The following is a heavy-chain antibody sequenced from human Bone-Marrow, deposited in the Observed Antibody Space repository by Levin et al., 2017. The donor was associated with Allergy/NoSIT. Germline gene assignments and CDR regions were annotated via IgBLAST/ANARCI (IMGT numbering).Heavy chain of an antibody. CDR3: ARDSFTMVRGVIIYGGMDV. J-gene: IGHJ6*02. CDR1: GFTVSSNY. CDR2: IYSGGST. D-gene: IGHD3-10*01. V-gene: IGHV3-53*01. Sequence: GGSLRLSCAASGFTVSSNYMSWVRQAPGKGLEWVSVIYSGGSTYYADSVKGRFTISRDNSKNTLYLQMNSLRAEDTAVYYCARDSFTMVRGVIIYGGMDVWGQGTTVTVSS.